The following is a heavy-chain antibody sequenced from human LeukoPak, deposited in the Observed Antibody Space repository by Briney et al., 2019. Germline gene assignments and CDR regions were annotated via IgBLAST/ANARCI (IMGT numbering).Heavy chain of an antibody. CDR2: IYYSGST. V-gene: IGHV4-59*02. D-gene: IGHD1-20*01. Sequence: SETLSLTCTVSGGSVSNYCWSWIRQPPGKGLEWIGYIYYSGSTNYNPSLKSRVTISVDTSKKQFSLNLSSVTAADTAVYYCARADNWNLCYFDYWGQGTLVTVSS. CDR1: GGSVSNYC. CDR3: ARADNWNLCYFDY. J-gene: IGHJ4*02.